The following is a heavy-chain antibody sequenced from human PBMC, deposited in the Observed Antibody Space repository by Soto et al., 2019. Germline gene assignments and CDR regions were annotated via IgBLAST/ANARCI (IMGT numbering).Heavy chain of an antibody. V-gene: IGHV1-2*04. CDR3: ARDQESIAARLSWFDP. Sequence: QVQLVQSGAEVKKPGASVKVSCKASGYTFTGYYMHWVRQAPGQGLEWMGWINPNSGGTNYAQKFQGWVTMTRDTSISTAYMELSRLRSDGTAVYYCARDQESIAARLSWFDPWGQGTLVTVSS. D-gene: IGHD6-6*01. CDR1: GYTFTGYY. J-gene: IGHJ5*02. CDR2: INPNSGGT.